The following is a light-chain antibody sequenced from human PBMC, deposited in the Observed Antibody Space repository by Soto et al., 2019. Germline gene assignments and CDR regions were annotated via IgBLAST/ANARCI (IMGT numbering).Light chain of an antibody. V-gene: IGKV1-5*01. CDR1: QSISRG. CDR3: QHYSTVWA. CDR2: DAS. Sequence: IQMTQSPSTLSSSVGDRFTITCRASQSISRGLAWYQQKPGKAPNVLIYDASTLESGVPSRFSGSGSGTEFTLTISSLQPEDFATYYCQHYSTVWAFGQGTKVDIK. J-gene: IGKJ1*01.